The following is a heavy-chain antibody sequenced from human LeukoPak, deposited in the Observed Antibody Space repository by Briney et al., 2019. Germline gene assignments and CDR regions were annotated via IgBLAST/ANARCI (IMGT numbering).Heavy chain of an antibody. CDR3: AREEGGIFDY. J-gene: IGHJ4*02. D-gene: IGHD1-26*01. V-gene: IGHV4-39*07. CDR2: IYYSGST. CDR1: GGSISSSSYY. Sequence: SETLSLTCTVSGGSISSSSYYWGWIRQPPGKGLEWIGSIYYSGSTYYNPSLKSRATISVDTSKNQFSLKLSSVTAADTAVYYCAREEGGIFDYWGQGTLVTVSS.